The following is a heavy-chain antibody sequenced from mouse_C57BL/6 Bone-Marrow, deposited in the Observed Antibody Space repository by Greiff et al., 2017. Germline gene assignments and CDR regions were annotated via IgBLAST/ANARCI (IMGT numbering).Heavy chain of an antibody. CDR3: ARRYCGSSHWYFDV. J-gene: IGHJ1*03. V-gene: IGHV1-55*01. CDR1: GYTFTSYW. Sequence: VQLQQPGAELVKPGASVKMSCKASGYTFTSYWITWVKQRPGQGLEWIGDIYPGSGSTNYNEKFKSKATLTVDTSSSTAYMQLSSLTSEDSAVYYCARRYCGSSHWYFDVWGTGTTVTVSS. CDR2: IYPGSGST. D-gene: IGHD1-1*01.